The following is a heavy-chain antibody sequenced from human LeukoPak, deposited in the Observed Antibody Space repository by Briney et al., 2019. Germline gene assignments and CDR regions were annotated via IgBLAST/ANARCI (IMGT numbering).Heavy chain of an antibody. D-gene: IGHD1-26*01. Sequence: GESLEISCKGSGYSVTSYWIGWVRLMPGKGLEWMGIIYPGDSDTRYSPSFQGQVTISADKSISTAYLQWSSLKASDTAMYYCARFSPVGATYYFDYWGQGTLVTVSS. CDR2: IYPGDSDT. J-gene: IGHJ4*02. CDR1: GYSVTSYW. V-gene: IGHV5-51*01. CDR3: ARFSPVGATYYFDY.